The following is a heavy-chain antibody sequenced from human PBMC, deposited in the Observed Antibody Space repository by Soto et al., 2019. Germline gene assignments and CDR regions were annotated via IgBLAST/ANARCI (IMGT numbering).Heavy chain of an antibody. Sequence: SETLSLTCAVYGGSVNGYYWNWIRQPPGKGLEWIGEINHTGGTPYNPSLKSRVTMSVDTSKNQFSLRLSSVTAADMAIYYCATRITVFGLLIPPFDPWGQGTQVTVS. J-gene: IGHJ5*02. CDR1: GGSVNGYY. CDR3: ATRITVFGLLIPPFDP. D-gene: IGHD3-3*01. V-gene: IGHV4-34*01. CDR2: INHTGGT.